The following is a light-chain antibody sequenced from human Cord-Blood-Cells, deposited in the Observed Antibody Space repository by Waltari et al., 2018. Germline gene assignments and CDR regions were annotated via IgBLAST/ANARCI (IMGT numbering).Light chain of an antibody. Sequence: QSALTQPASVSGSPGQSITISCTGTSSDVGSYNLVSWYQQHPGKAPKLMIYEGSKRPSGVSNRFSGSKSGNTASLTISGLQGEDEADYYCCSYAGSRRVFGGGTKLTVL. CDR1: SSDVGSYNL. CDR3: CSYAGSRRV. CDR2: EGS. V-gene: IGLV2-23*01. J-gene: IGLJ3*02.